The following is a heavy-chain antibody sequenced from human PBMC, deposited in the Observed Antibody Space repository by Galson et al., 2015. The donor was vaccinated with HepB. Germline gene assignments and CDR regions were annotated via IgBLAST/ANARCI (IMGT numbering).Heavy chain of an antibody. J-gene: IGHJ4*02. CDR1: GYTFTMYA. Sequence: SVKVSCKASGYTFTMYAMHWVRQAPGQRPEWMGWINVGNGNTKYSQKFQGRVTITRDTSASTAYMELGSLKSEDTAVYYCARSGRFGIAAADHGLYWGQGTLVTVS. V-gene: IGHV1-3*01. D-gene: IGHD6-13*01. CDR2: INVGNGNT. CDR3: ARSGRFGIAAADHGLY.